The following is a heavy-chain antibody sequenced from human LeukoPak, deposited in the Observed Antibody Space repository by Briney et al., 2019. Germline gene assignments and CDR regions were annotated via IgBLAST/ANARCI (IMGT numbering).Heavy chain of an antibody. CDR1: GYPFTDQF. V-gene: IGHV1-2*02. J-gene: IGHJ4*02. CDR3: ARGELLVDY. D-gene: IGHD3-10*01. CDR2: INPNSGDT. Sequence: ASVRVSCKASGYPFTDQFINLVRQAPGRGLEWMGWINPNSGDTNYEQRFQGRVTMTRDTSISTAYMDLTRLASDDTAVYYCARGELLVDYWGQGTLVTVSS.